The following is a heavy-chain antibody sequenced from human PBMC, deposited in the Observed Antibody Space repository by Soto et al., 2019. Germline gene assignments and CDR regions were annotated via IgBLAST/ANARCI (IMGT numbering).Heavy chain of an antibody. J-gene: IGHJ4*02. CDR2: INPNSGGT. D-gene: IGHD3-22*01. V-gene: IGHV1-2*02. Sequence: ASVKVSCKASGYTFTGYYMHWVRQAPGQGLEWMGWINPNSGGTNYAQNFQGRVTMTRDTSISTAYMELSRLRSDDTAVYYCAQSFYYDSSGRDYWGQGTLVTVSS. CDR1: GYTFTGYY. CDR3: AQSFYYDSSGRDY.